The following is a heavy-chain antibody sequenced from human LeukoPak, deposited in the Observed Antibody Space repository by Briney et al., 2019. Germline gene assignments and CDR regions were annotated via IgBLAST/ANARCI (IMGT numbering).Heavy chain of an antibody. CDR2: IKQDGSED. CDR3: ARGIGSAWYTYFQH. J-gene: IGHJ1*01. D-gene: IGHD6-13*01. CDR1: GFIVSSNY. V-gene: IGHV3-7*05. Sequence: PGGSLRLSCAASGFIVSSNYMSWVRQAPGKGLEWVANIKQDGSEDYYVDSVKGRFTISRDNAKNSLYLQMNSLRADDTAVYYCARGIGSAWYTYFQHWGQGTLGTVSS.